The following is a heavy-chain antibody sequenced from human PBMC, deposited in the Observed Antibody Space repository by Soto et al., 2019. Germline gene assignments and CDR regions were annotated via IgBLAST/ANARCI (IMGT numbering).Heavy chain of an antibody. CDR3: ARGTSIAVPEVP. D-gene: IGHD6-19*01. CDR1: GFTFSNYG. Sequence: QVQLVQSGAEVKKPGASVKVSCKGSGFTFSNYGFNWVRQAPGQGLEWVGWVSAYNGYTKSAQNFQDRLIMTTDTSTNTAYMELRGLRPDDTALYYCARGTSIAVPEVPWGQGTLVTVSS. V-gene: IGHV1-18*01. J-gene: IGHJ4*02. CDR2: VSAYNGYT.